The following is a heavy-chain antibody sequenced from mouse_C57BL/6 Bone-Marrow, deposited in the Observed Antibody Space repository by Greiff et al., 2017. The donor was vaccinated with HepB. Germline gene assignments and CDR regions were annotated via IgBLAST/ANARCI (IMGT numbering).Heavy chain of an antibody. D-gene: IGHD1-1*01. CDR2: IYPRSGNT. CDR3: AREEASTLLAKGS. V-gene: IGHV1-81*01. J-gene: IGHJ4*01. Sequence: VKLMESGAELARPGASVKLSCKASGYTFTSYGISWVKQRTGQGLEWIGEIYPRSGNTYYNEKFKGKATLTADKSSSTAYMEPRSLTSEDSAVYFWAREEASTLLAKGSWGKGPPAPVSS. CDR1: GYTFTSYG.